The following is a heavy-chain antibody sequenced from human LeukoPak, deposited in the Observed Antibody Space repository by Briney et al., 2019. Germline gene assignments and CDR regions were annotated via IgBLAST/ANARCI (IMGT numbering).Heavy chain of an antibody. V-gene: IGHV3-48*01. CDR2: ISSSSSTI. D-gene: IGHD3-22*01. Sequence: GGSLRLSCAASGFTVSSNYMSWVRQAPGKGLEWVSYISSSSSTIYYADSVKGRFTISRDNAKNSLYLQMNSLRAEDTAVYYCAITYYYDSSGYYNDYWGQGTLVTVSS. CDR1: GFTVSSNY. CDR3: AITYYYDSSGYYNDY. J-gene: IGHJ4*02.